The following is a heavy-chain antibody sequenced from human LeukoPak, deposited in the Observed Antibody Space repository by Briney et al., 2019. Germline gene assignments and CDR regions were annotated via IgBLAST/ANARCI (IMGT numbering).Heavy chain of an antibody. Sequence: SETLSLTCTVSGGFISSGGYYWSWLRQNPGRGLEWFGYIYYSGSTYYNPSLKSRVTISVDTSKNQFSLKLSSVTAADTAVYYCAREVDNSSWSDDAFDIWGQGTMVTVSS. D-gene: IGHD6-13*01. CDR2: IYYSGST. CDR1: GGFISSGGYY. CDR3: AREVDNSSWSDDAFDI. V-gene: IGHV4-31*03. J-gene: IGHJ3*02.